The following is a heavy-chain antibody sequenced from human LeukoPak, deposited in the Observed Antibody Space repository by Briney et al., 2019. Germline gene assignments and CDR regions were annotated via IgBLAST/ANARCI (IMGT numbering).Heavy chain of an antibody. J-gene: IGHJ4*02. CDR3: AREAFIEMTTIASAFDF. Sequence: ASVKVSCKTSGYTFTRYYTHWVRQAPGQGLECMGVINPSGGSTRYPQKFQGRVTMTRDTSTSTVYMELSSLRSDDTAVYFCAREAFIEMTTIASAFDFWGQGTLVTVSS. CDR1: GYTFTRYY. CDR2: INPSGGST. D-gene: IGHD5-24*01. V-gene: IGHV1-46*01.